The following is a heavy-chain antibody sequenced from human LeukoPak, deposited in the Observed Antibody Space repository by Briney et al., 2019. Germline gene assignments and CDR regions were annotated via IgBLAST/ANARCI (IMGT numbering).Heavy chain of an antibody. D-gene: IGHD3-22*01. V-gene: IGHV4-30-4*01. J-gene: IGHJ5*02. CDR3: ARPYYYDSRIDP. CDR1: GGSISSGDYY. CDR2: MYYSGST. Sequence: SETLSLTCTVSGGSISSGDYYWSWIRQPPGKGLEWIGYMYYSGSTYYNPSLKSRVVISVDTSKNQFSLKLSSVTAADAAVYYCARPYYYDSRIDPWGQGTLVTVSS.